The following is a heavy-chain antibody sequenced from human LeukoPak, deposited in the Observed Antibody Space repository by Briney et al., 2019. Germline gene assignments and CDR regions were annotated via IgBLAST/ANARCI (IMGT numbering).Heavy chain of an antibody. V-gene: IGHV3-48*03. J-gene: IGHJ6*04. Sequence: GGSLRLSCAASGFTFSSYEMNWVRQAPGKGLEWVSYISSSGSTIYYADSVKGRFTISRDNAKNSLYLQMNSLRAEDTAVYYCARDPTMTTVTHYGMDVWGKGTTVIVSS. CDR3: ARDPTMTTVTHYGMDV. D-gene: IGHD4-17*01. CDR1: GFTFSSYE. CDR2: ISSSGSTI.